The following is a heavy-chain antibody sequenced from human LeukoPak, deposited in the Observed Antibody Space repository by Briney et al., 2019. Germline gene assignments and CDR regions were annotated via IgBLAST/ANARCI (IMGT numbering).Heavy chain of an antibody. CDR1: GFTFSGHW. Sequence: GGALRLSCAASGFTFSGHWMSWVRQAPGKGREGVANINQGGSDKYYVDSVKGRFTISRDNANNLLYLQMNSLRGEDTAVYYCTRDRSRAEDDWGQGTLVTVSS. J-gene: IGHJ4*02. V-gene: IGHV3-7*01. CDR3: TRDRSRAEDD. D-gene: IGHD1-14*01. CDR2: INQGGSDK.